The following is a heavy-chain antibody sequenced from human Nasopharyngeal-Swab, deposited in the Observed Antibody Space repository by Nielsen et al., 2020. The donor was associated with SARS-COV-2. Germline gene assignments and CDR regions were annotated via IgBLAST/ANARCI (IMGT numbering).Heavy chain of an antibody. J-gene: IGHJ6*02. CDR2: ISSSGSTI. CDR1: GFTFSSYS. V-gene: IGHV3-48*04. D-gene: IGHD5-24*01. CDR3: ASTPGGEMASREVYFAYGMDV. Sequence: GWSLRLSCAASGFTFSSYSMNWVRQAPGKGLEWVSYISSSGSTIYYADSVKGRFTISRDNAKNSLYLQMNSLRAEDTAVYYCASTPGGEMASREVYFAYGMDVWGQGTTVTVSS.